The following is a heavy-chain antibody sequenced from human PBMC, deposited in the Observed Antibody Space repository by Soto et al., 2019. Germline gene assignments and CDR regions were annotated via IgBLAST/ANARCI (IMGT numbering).Heavy chain of an antibody. CDR2: INHSGST. CDR3: AREQTFRRSSNSCYTMRRCHWFDT. D-gene: IGHD2-2*02. Sequence: SETLSLTCAVYGGSFSGYYWSWIRQPPGKGLEWIGEINHSGSTNYNPSLKCRVTISVDTSKNQFSLKLSSVTAADTAVYYCAREQTFRRSSNSCYTMRRCHWFDTCGQGTLVTVSA. J-gene: IGHJ5*02. V-gene: IGHV4-34*01. CDR1: GGSFSGYY.